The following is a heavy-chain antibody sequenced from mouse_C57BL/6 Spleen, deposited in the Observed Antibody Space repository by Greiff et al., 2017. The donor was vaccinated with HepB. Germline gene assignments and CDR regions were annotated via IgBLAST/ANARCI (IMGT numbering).Heavy chain of an antibody. CDR1: GYTFTSYW. CDR2: FHPNIGST. V-gene: IGHV1-64*01. CDR3: ARSGYYGSSYVWYFDV. D-gene: IGHD1-1*01. J-gene: IGHJ1*03. Sequence: QVQLQQPGAELVKPGASVKLSCKASGYTFTSYWLHGVKQRPGQGLEWIGMFHPNIGSTTYNEKFKTKATLTVYKSSNKAYMQLSSLTSEDSAVYYCARSGYYGSSYVWYFDVWGTGTTVTVSS.